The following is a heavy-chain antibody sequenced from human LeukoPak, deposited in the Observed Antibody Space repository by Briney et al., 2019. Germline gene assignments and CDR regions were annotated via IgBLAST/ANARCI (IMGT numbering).Heavy chain of an antibody. J-gene: IGHJ4*02. D-gene: IGHD5-18*01. CDR2: ISSSGSTI. CDR1: GFTFSSYE. V-gene: IGHV3-48*03. CDR3: ASPSSKYSYGTAFDY. Sequence: GGSLRLSCAASGFTFSSYEMNWVRQAPGEGLKWVSCISSSGSTIDYADSVKGRFTISRDNAKNSLYLQMNSLRAEDTAVYYCASPSSKYSYGTAFDYWGQGTLVTVSS.